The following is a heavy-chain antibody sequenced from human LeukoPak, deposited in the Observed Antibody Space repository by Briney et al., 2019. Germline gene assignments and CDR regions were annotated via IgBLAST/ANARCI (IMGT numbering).Heavy chain of an antibody. J-gene: IGHJ3*02. Sequence: PGGSLRLSCAASGFTFSSNEMNWVRQAPGKGLEWVSYISSSGSTKYGDSVKGRFTISRDNAKNSLYLQMNSLRAEDTAVYYCAREGRIVGGTSAFDSWVQGTMVTVSS. CDR2: ISSSGST. D-gene: IGHD1-26*01. CDR1: GFTFSSNE. CDR3: AREGRIVGGTSAFDS. V-gene: IGHV3-48*03.